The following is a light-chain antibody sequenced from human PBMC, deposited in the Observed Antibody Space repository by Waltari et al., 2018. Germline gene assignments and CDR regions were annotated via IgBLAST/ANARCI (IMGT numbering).Light chain of an antibody. CDR3: SSYTSSGTVI. V-gene: IGLV2-14*03. J-gene: IGLJ2*01. CDR2: DVS. CDR1: GSDVGSYVY. Sequence: QSALTQPASVSGSPGQSITISCTGTGSDVGSYVYVSWYQQHPGKGPKLMIFDVSNRPSVVSIRFSGSNSGNTASLTISGLQAEDEADYYCSSYTSSGTVIFGGGTKLTVL.